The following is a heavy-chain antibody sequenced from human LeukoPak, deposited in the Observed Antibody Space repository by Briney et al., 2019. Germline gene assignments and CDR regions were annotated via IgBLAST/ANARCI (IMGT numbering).Heavy chain of an antibody. CDR1: GGTFSSYA. Sequence: SVKVSCKASGGTFSSYAISWVRQAPGQGLEWMGGIIPIFGTANYAQKFQGRVTITADKSTSTAYMELSSLRSEDTAVYYCANQGYSYGYAEDAFDIWGQGTMVTVSS. CDR2: IIPIFGTA. V-gene: IGHV1-69*06. CDR3: ANQGYSYGYAEDAFDI. J-gene: IGHJ3*02. D-gene: IGHD5-18*01.